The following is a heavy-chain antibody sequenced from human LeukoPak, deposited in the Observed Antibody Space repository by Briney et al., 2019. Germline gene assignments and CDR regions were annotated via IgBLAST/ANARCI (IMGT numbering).Heavy chain of an antibody. CDR2: IWYDGSNK. V-gene: IGHV3-33*01. CDR3: AGSIAVAGTIDY. Sequence: GGSLRLSCAASGFTFSSYGMHWVRQAPGKGLEWVAVIWYDGSNKYYADSVKGRFTISRDNSKNTLYLQMNSLRAEDTAVYYYAGSIAVAGTIDYWGQGTLVTVSS. D-gene: IGHD6-19*01. CDR1: GFTFSSYG. J-gene: IGHJ4*02.